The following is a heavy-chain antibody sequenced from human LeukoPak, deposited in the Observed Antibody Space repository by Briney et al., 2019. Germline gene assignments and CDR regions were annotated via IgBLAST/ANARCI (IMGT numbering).Heavy chain of an antibody. V-gene: IGHV3-7*03. CDR1: GFTFSSYW. Sequence: PGGSLRLSCAVSGFTFSSYWMSWVRQAPGKGLEWVANIKQDGSEKYYVDSVKGRFTIFRDNAKNSLYLQMNSLRAEDTAVYYCARAWSLDYWGQGTLVTVSS. D-gene: IGHD2-8*02. J-gene: IGHJ4*02. CDR3: ARAWSLDY. CDR2: IKQDGSEK.